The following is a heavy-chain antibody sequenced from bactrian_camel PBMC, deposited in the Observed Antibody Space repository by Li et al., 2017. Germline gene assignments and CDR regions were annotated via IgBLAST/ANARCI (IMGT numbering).Heavy chain of an antibody. Sequence: HVQLVESGGGSVQAGGSLRLSCLTSGLAGNVVYRAWLRQAPGKEREGVAAIDNAGSATYTYAVQGRFTISKDSAKNTLYLQMNNLTSDDSAMYYCATEERSLIGEPCKNALMQRPMDYWGKGTQVTVS. D-gene: IGHD1*01. J-gene: IGHJ7*01. V-gene: IGHV3S1*01. CDR1: GLAGNVVY. CDR2: IDNAGSAT.